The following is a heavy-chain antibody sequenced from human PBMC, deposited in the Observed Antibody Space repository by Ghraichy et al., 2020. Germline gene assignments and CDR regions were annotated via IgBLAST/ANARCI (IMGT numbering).Heavy chain of an antibody. J-gene: IGHJ3*02. CDR2: IYYSGST. D-gene: IGHD1-26*01. V-gene: IGHV4-39*02. Sequence: EWIGPIYYSGSTYYNPSLKSRLTISVDKSKNHFSLKLSSVTAGDTAVYYCARSIVGATNAFDIWGHGIMVTVAS. CDR3: ARSIVGATNAFDI.